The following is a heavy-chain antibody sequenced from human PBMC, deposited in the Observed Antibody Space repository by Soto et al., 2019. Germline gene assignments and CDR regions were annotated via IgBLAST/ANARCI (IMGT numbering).Heavy chain of an antibody. J-gene: IGHJ3*02. CDR1: GFTFGNYA. Sequence: EVQLLESGGGLVQPGGSLRLSCAASGFTFGNYAMIWVRQAPGKGLEWVSTISGGGDGTYYADSVRGRFTISRENVRNTVYLQMTSLTAEDTAVYYCAKKGLSSLATYCITGDCHYAFDIWGQGTMVTVSS. D-gene: IGHD2-8*01. V-gene: IGHV3-23*01. CDR2: ISGGGDGT. CDR3: AKKGLSSLATYCITGDCHYAFDI.